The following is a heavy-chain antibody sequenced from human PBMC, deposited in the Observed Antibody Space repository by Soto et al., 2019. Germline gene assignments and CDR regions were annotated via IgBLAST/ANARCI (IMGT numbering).Heavy chain of an antibody. V-gene: IGHV4-31*03. Sequence: QVQLQESGPGLVKPSQTLSLTCTVSGGSISSGGYYWSWIRQHPGKGLEWIGYIYYSGSTYYNPSLKSRVTISVDTSKNQFSLKLSSVTAADTAMYYCATDYGDYVDAFDIWGQGTMVTVSS. CDR3: ATDYGDYVDAFDI. CDR2: IYYSGST. J-gene: IGHJ3*02. CDR1: GGSISSGGYY. D-gene: IGHD4-17*01.